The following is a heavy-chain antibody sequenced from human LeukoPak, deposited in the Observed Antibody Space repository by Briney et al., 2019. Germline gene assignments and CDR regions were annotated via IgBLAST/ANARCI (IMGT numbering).Heavy chain of an antibody. D-gene: IGHD1-26*01. CDR3: ARDPYSGSYSAYYYYYMDV. CDR1: GFTFSSYE. CDR2: ISSSGSTI. J-gene: IGHJ6*03. V-gene: IGHV3-48*03. Sequence: GGSLRLSCAASGFTFSSYEMNWVRQAPGKGLEWVSYISSSGSTIYYADSVKGRFTISRDNAKNSPYLQMNSLRAEDTAVYYCARDPYSGSYSAYYYYYMDVWGKGTTVTVSS.